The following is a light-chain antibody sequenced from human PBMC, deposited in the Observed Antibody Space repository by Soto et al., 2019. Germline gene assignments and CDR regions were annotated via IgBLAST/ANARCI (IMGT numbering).Light chain of an antibody. CDR1: SSDIGRYDY. CDR3: GSYTSATTWV. CDR2: RVI. Sequence: QSALTQPASVSGSPGQSITISCTGTSSDIGRYDYVSWYQQFPGKAPKLMIYRVINRPSGVSDRFSGSKSGNSASLSISGLQPEDEASYFCGSYTSATTWVFGGGTKPPS. J-gene: IGLJ3*02. V-gene: IGLV2-14*03.